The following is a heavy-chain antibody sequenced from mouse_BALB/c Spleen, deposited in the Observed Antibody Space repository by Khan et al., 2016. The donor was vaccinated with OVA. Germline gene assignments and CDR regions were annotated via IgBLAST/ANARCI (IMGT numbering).Heavy chain of an antibody. V-gene: IGHV5-6*01. CDR3: ARLAYYYDSEGFAY. CDR1: GFTFSTYG. D-gene: IGHD1-1*01. J-gene: IGHJ3*01. CDR2: VSTGGHYT. Sequence: EVELVESGGDVVKPGGSLKLSCAASGFTFSTYGMSWVRQTPDKRLEWVATVSTGGHYTYYPDTVKGRFTISRDNAKNTLYLQMSSLKSEDTAMFYSARLAYYYDSEGFAYWGQGTLVTVSA.